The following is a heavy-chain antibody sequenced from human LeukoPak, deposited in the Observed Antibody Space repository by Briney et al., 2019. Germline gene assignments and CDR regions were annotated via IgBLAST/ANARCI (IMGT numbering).Heavy chain of an antibody. J-gene: IGHJ4*02. CDR1: GYTFTSYG. Sequence: SVKVSCKASGYTFTSYGISWVRQAPGQGLEWMGGIIPIFGTANYAQKFQGRVTITADESTSTAYMELSSLRSEDTAVYYCASSFRGVIINFDYWGQGTLVTVSS. CDR3: ASSFRGVIINFDY. V-gene: IGHV1-69*13. D-gene: IGHD3-10*01. CDR2: IIPIFGTA.